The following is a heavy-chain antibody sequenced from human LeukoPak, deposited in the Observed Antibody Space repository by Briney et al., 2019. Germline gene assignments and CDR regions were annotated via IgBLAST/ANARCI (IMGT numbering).Heavy chain of an antibody. V-gene: IGHV1-2*02. Sequence: ASVKVSCKASGYTFTGYYMHWVRQAPGQGLEWMGWINPNSGGTNYAQKFQGRVTMTRDTSISTAYMELSRLRSDDTAVYYCARALPRGMVRGDPGDYWGQGTLVTVSS. D-gene: IGHD3-10*01. CDR3: ARALPRGMVRGDPGDY. CDR2: INPNSGGT. J-gene: IGHJ4*02. CDR1: GYTFTGYY.